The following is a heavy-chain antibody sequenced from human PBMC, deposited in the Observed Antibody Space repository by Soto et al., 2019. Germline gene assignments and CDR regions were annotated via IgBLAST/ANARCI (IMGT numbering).Heavy chain of an antibody. CDR2: TAYTGSI. CDR3: ATGGGAAPGT. V-gene: IGHV4-59*12. J-gene: IGHJ4*02. CDR1: GGSITSYH. Sequence: PSETLSLTCVVSGGSITSYHWSWIRQFPGKGLEWIAYTAYTGSIKYNPSLESRVSISLDTSRNQFSLKLSSVTAADSAVFYCATGGGAAPGTWGQGTLVTVSS. D-gene: IGHD6-13*01.